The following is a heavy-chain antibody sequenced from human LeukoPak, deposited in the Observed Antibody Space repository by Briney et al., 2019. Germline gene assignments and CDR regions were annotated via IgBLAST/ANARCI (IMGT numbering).Heavy chain of an antibody. CDR2: VYYIGST. CDR1: GDSIPGYY. D-gene: IGHD2-15*01. CDR3: ARGRRVVTATPYYFDS. V-gene: IGHV4-59*01. Sequence: KASETLSLTCTVSGDSIPGYYWSWIRQPPGKGLEWIGYVYYIGSTNYNPSLKSRLTMSVDTSKNQVSLRLSSVTAADTAVYYCARGRRVVTATPYYFDSWGPGTLVTVSS. J-gene: IGHJ4*02.